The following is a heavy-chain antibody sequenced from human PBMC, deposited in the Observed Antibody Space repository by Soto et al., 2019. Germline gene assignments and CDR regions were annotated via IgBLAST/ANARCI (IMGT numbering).Heavy chain of an antibody. J-gene: IGHJ5*02. CDR1: GWSFSGYY. Sequence: PSETLSLTCAVYGWSFSGYYWSWVRQPPGKGLEWIGEINHSGSTNYNPPLESRVTISVDTSKNQFSLKLTSVTAADTAVYYCARGTWESRFDPWGQGTLVTVSS. CDR2: INHSGST. CDR3: ARGTWESRFDP. V-gene: IGHV4-34*01. D-gene: IGHD1-26*01.